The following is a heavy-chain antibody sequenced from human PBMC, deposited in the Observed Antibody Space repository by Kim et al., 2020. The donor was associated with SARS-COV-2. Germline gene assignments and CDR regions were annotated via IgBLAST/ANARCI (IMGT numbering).Heavy chain of an antibody. CDR2: INNSGGVK. J-gene: IGHJ4*02. CDR3: TRSGRGHAVTGRPPPLDLIRGVISYFDD. CDR1: GFTFGHEA. D-gene: IGHD3-10*01. V-gene: IGHV3-23*01. Sequence: GGSLRLSCAASGFTFGHEALNWVRQAPGGGLQWVSGINNSGGVKYYADSVRGRFTISRDNSKDTLYLDLNNLKADDTGTYYCTRSGRGHAVTGRPPPLDLIRGVISYFDDWGQGIQVTVAS.